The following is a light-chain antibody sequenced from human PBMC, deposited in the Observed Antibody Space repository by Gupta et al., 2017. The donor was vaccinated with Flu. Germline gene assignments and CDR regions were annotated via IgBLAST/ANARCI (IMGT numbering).Light chain of an antibody. J-gene: IGLJ1*01. Sequence: QSVLTQPPSVSGAPGQRVTISCTGSSSNIGANYDVQWYQHRPGTAPKLLIYANFDRPSGVPDRFSGSKSGISAALAITRLQADDEADYYCQSYDSSLSGYVFGTGTKVTVL. CDR1: SSNIGANYD. CDR2: ANF. V-gene: IGLV1-40*01. CDR3: QSYDSSLSGYV.